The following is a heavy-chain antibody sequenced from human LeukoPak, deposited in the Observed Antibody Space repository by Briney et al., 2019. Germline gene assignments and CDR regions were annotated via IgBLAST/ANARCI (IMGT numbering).Heavy chain of an antibody. CDR3: ARDDPDTAMVN. D-gene: IGHD5-18*01. V-gene: IGHV1-18*04. CDR1: GYTFTSYG. J-gene: IGHJ4*02. CDR2: ISAYNGNT. Sequence: AAVKVSCKASGYTFTSYGISWVRQAPGHGLEWMGCISAYNGNTHYAQKLQGRVTMTTDTSTSTAYMELRSLRSDDTAMYYCARDDPDTAMVNWGQGTLVTVSS.